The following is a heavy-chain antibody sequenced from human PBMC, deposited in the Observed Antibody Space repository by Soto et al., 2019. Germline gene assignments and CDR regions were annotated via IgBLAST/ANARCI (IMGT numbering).Heavy chain of an antibody. J-gene: IGHJ1*01. CDR1: GYAFTDYY. D-gene: IGHD5-12*01. V-gene: IGHV1-69*13. CDR2: IIPIFGTA. CDR3: ASHTVSTPEGRYDIGTLA. Sequence: SVKVSCKASGYAFTDYYMHWVRQAPGQGLEWMGGIIPIFGTADYAQTFQGRVTITADESTSTAYMELSSLRSEDTAVYYCASHTVSTPEGRYDIGTLARG.